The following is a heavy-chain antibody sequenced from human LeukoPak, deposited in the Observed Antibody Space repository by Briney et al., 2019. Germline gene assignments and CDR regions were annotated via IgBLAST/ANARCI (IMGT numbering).Heavy chain of an antibody. J-gene: IGHJ1*01. CDR3: ARGSSVVAATPAEYFHH. D-gene: IGHD2-15*01. CDR2: IRYDGYNT. V-gene: IGHV3-30*02. CDR1: GLTFSSYG. Sequence: PGGSLRLSCAASGLTFSSYGMHWVRQAPGKGLQWVAFIRYDGYNTYYADSVKGGFTISRDNSKNTVYLQMNSLRPEDTAVYYCARGSSVVAATPAEYFHHWGQGTLVTVSS.